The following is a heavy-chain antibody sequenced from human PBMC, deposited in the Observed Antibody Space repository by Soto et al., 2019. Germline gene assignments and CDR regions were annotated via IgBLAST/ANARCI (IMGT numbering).Heavy chain of an antibody. D-gene: IGHD3-10*01. CDR2: ISYDGSNK. CDR3: AKDRSLVRGPMPY. V-gene: IGHV3-30*18. J-gene: IGHJ4*02. CDR1: GFTFSSYG. Sequence: SLRLSCAASGFTFSSYGMHWVRQAPGKGLEWVAVISYDGSNKYYAGSVKGRFTISRDNSKNTLYLQMNSLRAEDTAVYYCAKDRSLVRGPMPYWGQGTLVTVSS.